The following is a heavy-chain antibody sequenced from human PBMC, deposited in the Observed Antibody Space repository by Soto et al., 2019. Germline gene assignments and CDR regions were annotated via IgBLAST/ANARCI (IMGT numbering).Heavy chain of an antibody. J-gene: IGHJ4*02. D-gene: IGHD4-17*01. Sequence: SETLSLTCTVSGGSISSGGYYWSWIRQHPGKGLEWIGYIYYSGSTYYNPPLKSRVTISVDTSKNQFSLKLSSVTAADTAVYYCARDSHGDSIDYWGQGTLVTVSS. CDR1: GGSISSGGYY. CDR3: ARDSHGDSIDY. CDR2: IYYSGST. V-gene: IGHV4-31*03.